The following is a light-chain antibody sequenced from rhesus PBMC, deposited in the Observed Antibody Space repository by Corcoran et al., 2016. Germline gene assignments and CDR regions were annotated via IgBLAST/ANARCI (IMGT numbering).Light chain of an antibody. J-gene: IGKJ1*01. CDR3: QHNNGTPRT. CDR1: ENVNNY. Sequence: DLQMTQSPSSLSASVGDRVTITCRASENVNNYLNWYQQKPRKVPNLRIYKASTLQSGVPSRFRGSGAVTEYTFTISSLQSEDVATYYCQHNNGTPRTFGQGTKVEIK. CDR2: KAS. V-gene: IGKV1-74*01.